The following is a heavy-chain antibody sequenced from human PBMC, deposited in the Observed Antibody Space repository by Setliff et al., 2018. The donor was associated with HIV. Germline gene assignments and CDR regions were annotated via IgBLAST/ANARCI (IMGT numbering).Heavy chain of an antibody. Sequence: SVKVSCKASGGTFSSYTITWVRQAPGQGLEWMGRIIPILGIADYALKFQGRVSISADKSTSTAYMELSSLKSEDTAVYFCAKDIPGPAINSGRIKNWFDPWGEGTLVTVSS. CDR1: GGTFSSYT. V-gene: IGHV1-69*04. CDR3: AKDIPGPAINSGRIKNWFDP. D-gene: IGHD6-19*01. J-gene: IGHJ5*02. CDR2: IIPILGIA.